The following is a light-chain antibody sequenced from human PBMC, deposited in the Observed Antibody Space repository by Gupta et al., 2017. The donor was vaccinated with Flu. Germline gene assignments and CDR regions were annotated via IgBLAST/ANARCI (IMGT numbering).Light chain of an antibody. V-gene: IGKV1-39*01. J-gene: IGKJ2*01. Sequence: PSSLSASVGDRVTITCRASQYINDYLNWYQQKPGKPTNLLIYSASNLQSGVPSRFSGSGSGTDFTLTISSLQPEDFATYYGQQSYTAPEAFGQGTKLDIK. CDR1: QYINDY. CDR2: SAS. CDR3: QQSYTAPEA.